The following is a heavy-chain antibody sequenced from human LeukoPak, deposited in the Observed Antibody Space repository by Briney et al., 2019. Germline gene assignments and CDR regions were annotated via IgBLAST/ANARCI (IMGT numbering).Heavy chain of an antibody. D-gene: IGHD5-18*01. CDR1: DGSISSGRYS. CDR2: IYHTGST. CDR3: ARAVDTGMVFYFYH. Sequence: NPSETLSLTCAVSDGSISSGRYSWSWIRQPPGKGLEWIGFIYHTGSTYYNPSLKSRVTISVDRSKNQFSLKLTSVTAADTAVYYCARAVDTGMVFYFYHWGQGTLVTVSS. J-gene: IGHJ4*02. V-gene: IGHV4-30-2*01.